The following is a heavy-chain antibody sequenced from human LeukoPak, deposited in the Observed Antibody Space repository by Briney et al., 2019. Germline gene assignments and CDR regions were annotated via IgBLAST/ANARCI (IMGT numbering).Heavy chain of an antibody. CDR2: SKYDGTSA. Sequence: AGSLRLSCAASGVSLTGYWMHWVRQAPGKGLGWVSLSKYDGTSATYAHSVKGRFTVSRDNAKNMLYLQMNSLRVEDTAVYYCAKSDYFDYWGQGTLVTVSS. CDR1: GVSLTGYW. V-gene: IGHV3-74*01. J-gene: IGHJ4*02. CDR3: AKSDYFDY.